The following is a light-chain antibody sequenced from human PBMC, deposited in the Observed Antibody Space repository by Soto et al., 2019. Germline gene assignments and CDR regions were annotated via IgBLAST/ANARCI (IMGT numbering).Light chain of an antibody. CDR1: QSVSSN. CDR3: QQYSNWLT. J-gene: IGKJ4*01. CDR2: GAS. V-gene: IGKV3-15*01. Sequence: EIVMTQSPASLSVSAGERATLSCRASQSVSSNLAWYQQKPGQAPRLLIYGASTRATGIPARFSGSGSGTEFTLTISSLQSEDSAVYYCQQYSNWLTFGGGTKVQIK.